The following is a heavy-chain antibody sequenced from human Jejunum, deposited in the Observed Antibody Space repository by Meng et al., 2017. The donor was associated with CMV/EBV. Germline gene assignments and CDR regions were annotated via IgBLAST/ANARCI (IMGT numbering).Heavy chain of an antibody. J-gene: IGHJ4*02. CDR3: ARDSMKGGGFDY. D-gene: IGHD3-10*01. CDR2: GRVKVNSYPT. Sequence: GCSFSDPYMDWFRQAPGRGLEWVARGRVKVNSYPTEHAASVKGKFTISKVNLEGSLYLQMNGLKAEDTAVYYCARDSMKGGGFDYWGQGTLVTVSS. CDR1: GCSFSDPY. V-gene: IGHV3-72*01.